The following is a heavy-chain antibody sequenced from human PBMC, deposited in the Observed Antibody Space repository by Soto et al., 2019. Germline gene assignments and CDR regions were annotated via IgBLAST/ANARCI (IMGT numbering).Heavy chain of an antibody. CDR3: ARGCSNGSCFGSF. J-gene: IGHJ4*02. CDR1: GFTFSSYW. D-gene: IGHD2-8*01. V-gene: IGHV3-74*01. Sequence: GGSLRLSCAASGFTFSSYWMHWVRQAPGKGLVWVSRINRDGSSTNYADSVKGRLTISRDNAKNTLYLQMNSLRAEDTAVYYCARGCSNGSCFGSFWGQGTLVSVSS. CDR2: INRDGSST.